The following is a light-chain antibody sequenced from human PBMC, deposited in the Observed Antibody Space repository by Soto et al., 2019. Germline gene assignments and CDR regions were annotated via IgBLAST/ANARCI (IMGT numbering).Light chain of an antibody. CDR2: GAS. V-gene: IGKV3-15*01. J-gene: IGKJ4*01. CDR3: QQYNNWPPILT. Sequence: EIVMTQSPATLSVSPGERATLSCRASQSVSSNLAWYQQKPSQAPRLLIYGASTRATGIPARFSGSGSGTEFTLTISSLQSEDFAVYYCQQYNNWPPILTFGGGTKVEIK. CDR1: QSVSSN.